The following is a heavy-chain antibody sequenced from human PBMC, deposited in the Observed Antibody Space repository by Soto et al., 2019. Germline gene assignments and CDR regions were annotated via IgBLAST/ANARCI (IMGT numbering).Heavy chain of an antibody. V-gene: IGHV1-18*04. CDR2: ISAYSGNT. Sequence: QVQLVQSGAEVKKPGASVKVSCKASGYTFTSYGITWVRQAPGQGLEWMGWISAYSGNTNYAQKLQGRVTMSTDTATSKAYMELMSLRSDDTAVYYCARDHHYYDSSGYYFFWFDPWGQGTLVTVSS. CDR3: ARDHHYYDSSGYYFFWFDP. D-gene: IGHD3-22*01. CDR1: GYTFTSYG. J-gene: IGHJ5*02.